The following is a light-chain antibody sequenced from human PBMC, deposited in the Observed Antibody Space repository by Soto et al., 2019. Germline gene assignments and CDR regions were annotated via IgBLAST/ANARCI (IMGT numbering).Light chain of an antibody. CDR3: SSYTSSSTLETV. CDR2: DVS. CDR1: SSDVGGYNY. J-gene: IGLJ2*01. V-gene: IGLV2-14*01. Sequence: QSALTQPASVSGSPGQSITISCTGTSSDVGGYNYVSWYQQHPGKAPKLMIYDVSNRPSGVSNRFSGSKSGNTASLTISGLQAEDEADYYCSSYTSSSTLETVFGGGTKLTGL.